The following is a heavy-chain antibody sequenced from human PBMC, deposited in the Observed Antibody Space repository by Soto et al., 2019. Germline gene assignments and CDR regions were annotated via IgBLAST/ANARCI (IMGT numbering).Heavy chain of an antibody. V-gene: IGHV4-30-2*01. CDR3: ARVLSSSWYYFDY. Sequence: PSETLSLTCAVSGGSISSGGYSWSWIRQPPGKGLEWIGYIYHSGSTYYNPSLKSRVTISVDRSKNQFSLKLSSVTAADTAVYYCARVLSSSWYYFDYWGQGTLVTVSS. D-gene: IGHD6-13*01. CDR1: GGSISSGGYS. J-gene: IGHJ4*02. CDR2: IYHSGST.